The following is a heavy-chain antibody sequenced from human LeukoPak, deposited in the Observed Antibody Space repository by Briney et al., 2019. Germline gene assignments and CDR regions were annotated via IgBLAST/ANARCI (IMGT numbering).Heavy chain of an antibody. CDR3: ARDGWTTNYGDYAFDI. CDR2: VYSGGST. D-gene: IGHD4-17*01. CDR1: GFTVSSNY. Sequence: GGSLRLSCAASGFTVSSNYMSWVRQAPGKGLEWVSVVYSGGSTYYADSVKGRFTISRDNSKNTLYLQMNSLRAEDTAVYYCARDGWTTNYGDYAFDIWGQGTMVTVSS. V-gene: IGHV3-53*01. J-gene: IGHJ3*02.